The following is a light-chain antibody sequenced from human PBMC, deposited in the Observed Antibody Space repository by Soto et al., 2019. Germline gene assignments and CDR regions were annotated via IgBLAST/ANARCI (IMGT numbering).Light chain of an antibody. V-gene: IGKV3-20*01. Sequence: EVVLTQSPGTLSLSPGERATLSCRASQNVNNNYLAWYQQKPGQAPRLLIYGACFRATGIPDRFSGSGSGTDFTLTISRLEPEDFAVYYCQQYSSSPYTFGQGTKLEIK. CDR2: GAC. J-gene: IGKJ2*01. CDR1: QNVNNNY. CDR3: QQYSSSPYT.